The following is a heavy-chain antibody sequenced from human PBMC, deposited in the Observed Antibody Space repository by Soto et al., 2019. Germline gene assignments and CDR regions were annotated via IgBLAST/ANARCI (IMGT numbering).Heavy chain of an antibody. CDR3: LPGCSDS. CDR1: GFTFSSYG. Sequence: GGSLRLSCAASGFTFSSYGMHWVRQAPGKGLEWVAVISYDGSNKYYADSVKGRFTISRDNSRDTLYLQMNSLRVEDTAEYYCLPGCSDSWGRGPLVTVS. J-gene: IGHJ4*02. V-gene: IGHV3-30*03. D-gene: IGHD2-2*01. CDR2: ISYDGSNK.